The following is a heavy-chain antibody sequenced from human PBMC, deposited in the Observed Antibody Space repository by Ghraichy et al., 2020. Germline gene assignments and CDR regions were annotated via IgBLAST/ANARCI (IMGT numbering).Heavy chain of an antibody. Sequence: SQTLSLTCAISGDSVSSNSAAWNWIRQSPSRGLEWLGRTYYRSKWYSDYALSVKSRITVNPDTSKNQFSLQLNSVTPEDTAMYYCARVNYDSGSYYKFDYWGQGTLVTVSS. J-gene: IGHJ4*02. CDR3: ARVNYDSGSYYKFDY. CDR1: GDSVSSNSAA. V-gene: IGHV6-1*01. D-gene: IGHD3-10*01. CDR2: TYYRSKWYS.